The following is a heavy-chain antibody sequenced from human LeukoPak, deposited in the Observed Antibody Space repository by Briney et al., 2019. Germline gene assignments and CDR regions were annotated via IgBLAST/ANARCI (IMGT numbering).Heavy chain of an antibody. CDR3: ARQTGSGLFILP. V-gene: IGHV4-39*01. D-gene: IGHD3/OR15-3a*01. Sequence: PSETLSLTCTVSGVSISSSNSYWGWIRQPPGRGLEWIGSIYYSGNTYYNASLKSQVSISIDTSKNQFSLRLTSVTAADTAVYYCARQTGSGLFILPGGQGTLVTVSS. CDR1: GVSISSSNSY. J-gene: IGHJ4*02. CDR2: IYYSGNT.